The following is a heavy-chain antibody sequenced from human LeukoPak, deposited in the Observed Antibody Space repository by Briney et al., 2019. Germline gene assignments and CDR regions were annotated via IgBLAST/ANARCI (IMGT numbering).Heavy chain of an antibody. Sequence: GESLKISCKGSGYSFTSYWIGWVRQMPGKGLEWMGIIYPGDSDTRYSPSFQGQVTISADKSISTAYLQWSSLKASDTAMYYCARHLAAAGTNYYYYMDVWGKGTTVTISS. D-gene: IGHD6-13*01. V-gene: IGHV5-51*01. CDR1: GYSFTSYW. CDR3: ARHLAAAGTNYYYYMDV. CDR2: IYPGDSDT. J-gene: IGHJ6*03.